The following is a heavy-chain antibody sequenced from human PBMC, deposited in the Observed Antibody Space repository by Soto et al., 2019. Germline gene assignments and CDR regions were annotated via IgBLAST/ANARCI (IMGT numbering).Heavy chain of an antibody. CDR2: INHSGST. CDR1: GRSFSGDY. CDR3: ARSPYMDV. J-gene: IGHJ6*03. Sequence: QVQLQQWGAGLLKPSETLSLTCAVYGRSFSGDYWSWIRQSPGKGLEWSGEINHSGSTNYNPSLKSRVTILIEAPKNQFSLKMSSVTAADTAVYYCARSPYMDVWGKGTTVIVSS. V-gene: IGHV4-34*01.